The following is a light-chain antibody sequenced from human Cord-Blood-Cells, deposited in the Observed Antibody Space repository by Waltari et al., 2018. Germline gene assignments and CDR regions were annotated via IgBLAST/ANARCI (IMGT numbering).Light chain of an antibody. Sequence: QSALTQPAYVSGSPGQSINISCTGTSSAVGSSTLLSWYQQHPGKATTLMIYEASKRPSGVSTRCSCSKSGNTASLTFSGLQAEDEADYDVFSYAGSSTLVFGGGTKLTVL. CDR2: EAS. V-gene: IGLV2-23*01. J-gene: IGLJ3*02. CDR3: FSYAGSSTLV. CDR1: SSAVGSSTL.